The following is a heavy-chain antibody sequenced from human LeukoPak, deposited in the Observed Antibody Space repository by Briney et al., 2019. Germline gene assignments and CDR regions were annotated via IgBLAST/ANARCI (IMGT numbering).Heavy chain of an antibody. CDR2: IWYDGSNK. J-gene: IGHJ3*02. Sequence: GGSLRLSCAASGFTFSSYGMHWVRQAPGKGLEWVAVIWYDGSNKYYADSVKGRFTISRDNSKNTLYLQMNSLRAEDTAVYYCAKWDYCSSTSCYAFDIWGQGTMVTVSS. V-gene: IGHV3-33*06. CDR1: GFTFSSYG. D-gene: IGHD2-2*01. CDR3: AKWDYCSSTSCYAFDI.